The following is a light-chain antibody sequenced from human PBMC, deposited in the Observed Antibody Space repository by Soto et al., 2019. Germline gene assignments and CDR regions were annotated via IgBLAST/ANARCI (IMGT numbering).Light chain of an antibody. CDR1: QSISSW. CDR2: DAS. Sequence: DIQMTQSPSTLSASVGDRVTITCRASQSISSWLAWYQQKPGKTPRLLIYDASTLESGVPSRFSGSGSGTEFTLTISSLQPDDFVTYYCQQYNSYSRGTFGPGTKVDIK. J-gene: IGKJ3*01. V-gene: IGKV1-5*01. CDR3: QQYNSYSRGT.